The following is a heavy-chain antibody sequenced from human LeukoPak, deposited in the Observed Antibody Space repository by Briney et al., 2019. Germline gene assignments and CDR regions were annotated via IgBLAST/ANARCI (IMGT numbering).Heavy chain of an antibody. CDR2: FDPEDGET. D-gene: IGHD1-26*01. J-gene: IGHJ3*02. V-gene: IGHV1-24*01. CDR1: GYTLTELS. Sequence: ASVKVSCKVSGYTLTELSMHWVRRAPGKGLEWMGGFDPEDGETIYAQKFQGRVTMTEDTSTDTAYMELSSLRSEDTAVYYCATSNLEGSHDAFDIWGQGTMVTVSS. CDR3: ATSNLEGSHDAFDI.